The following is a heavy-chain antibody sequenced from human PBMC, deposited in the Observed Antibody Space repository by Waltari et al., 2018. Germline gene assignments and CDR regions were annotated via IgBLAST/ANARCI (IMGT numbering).Heavy chain of an antibody. D-gene: IGHD2-21*01. CDR3: ARYGEVPPNYFFDY. V-gene: IGHV4-34*01. Sequence: QVQLHQWGAGLLKPSETLSLTCACSGGSFCGHFWGWVRQSPGKGLGWVGAIHFCGSTNYNPSLKSRLSLSVDTTKKQFSLRLTSVTAADTGVYFCARYGEVPPNYFFDYWGQGTLVTVSS. J-gene: IGHJ4*01. CDR2: IHFCGST. CDR1: GGSFCGHF.